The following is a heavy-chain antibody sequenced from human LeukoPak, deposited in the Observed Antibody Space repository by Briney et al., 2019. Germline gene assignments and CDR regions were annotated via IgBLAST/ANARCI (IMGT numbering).Heavy chain of an antibody. D-gene: IGHD4-17*01. V-gene: IGHV4-34*01. CDR3: ARELAGDYADY. CDR2: INHSGST. Sequence: SETLSLTCAVYGGSFSGYYWSWIRQPPGKGLEWIGEINHSGSTNYNPSLKSRVTISVDTSKNQFSLKLSSVTAADTAVYYCARELAGDYADYWGQGTLVTVSS. J-gene: IGHJ4*02. CDR1: GGSFSGYY.